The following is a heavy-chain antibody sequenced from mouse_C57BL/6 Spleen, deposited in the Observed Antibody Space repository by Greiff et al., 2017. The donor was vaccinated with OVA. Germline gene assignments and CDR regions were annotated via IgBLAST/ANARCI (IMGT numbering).Heavy chain of an antibody. CDR1: GYSITSGYY. J-gene: IGHJ2*01. D-gene: IGHD2-1*01. CDR2: ISYDGSN. Sequence: VQLKESGPGLVKPSQSLSLTCSVTGYSITSGYYWNWIRQFPGNKLEWMGYISYDGSNNYNPSLKNRISITRDTSKNQFFLKLNSVTTEDTATYYCARDAYGNPYYFDYWGQGTTLTVSS. CDR3: ARDAYGNPYYFDY. V-gene: IGHV3-6*01.